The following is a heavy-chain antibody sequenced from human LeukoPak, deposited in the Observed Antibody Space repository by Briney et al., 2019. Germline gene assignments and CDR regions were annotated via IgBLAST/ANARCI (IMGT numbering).Heavy chain of an antibody. V-gene: IGHV1-18*01. CDR2: ISGYNGNR. CDR1: GYTFTRYG. CDR3: ARGGSLAPGSREFDS. J-gene: IGHJ4*02. D-gene: IGHD6-6*01. Sequence: GASVKVSCKASGYTFTRYGISWVRQAPGEGLEWMGWISGYNGNRKYAQKLQGRVTMTTDTPTSTAYMEVRSLRSDDTAVYYCARGGSLAPGSREFDSWGQGTLVTVSS.